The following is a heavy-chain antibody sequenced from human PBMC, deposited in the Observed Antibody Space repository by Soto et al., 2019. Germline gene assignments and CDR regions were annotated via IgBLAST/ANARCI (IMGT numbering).Heavy chain of an antibody. CDR1: GFTFSDYY. V-gene: IGHV3-11*01. CDR2: ISRSDDTR. Sequence: QVRLVESGGGLVEPGGSLRLSCAASGFTFSDYYMSWVRQAPGKGLECISYISRSDDTRYYADSVKGRFTISRDNTKNSLYLQMNSLRVEDTAVYYCAGGHQYFHPWGQGTLVTVSS. CDR3: AGGHQYFHP. J-gene: IGHJ1*01. D-gene: IGHD2-2*01.